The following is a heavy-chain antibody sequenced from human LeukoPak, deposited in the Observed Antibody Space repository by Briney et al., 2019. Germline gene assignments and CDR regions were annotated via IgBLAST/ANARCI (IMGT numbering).Heavy chain of an antibody. CDR1: GGSISSGSYY. V-gene: IGHV4-61*02. CDR2: IYTSGST. D-gene: IGHD3-9*01. Sequence: PSETLSLTCTVSGGSISSGSYYWSWIRQPAGKGLEWIGRIYTSGSTNYNPSLKSRVTISVDTSKNQFSLKLSSVTAADTAVYYCARVGYDILTGWFQDYWGQGTLVTVSS. CDR3: ARVGYDILTGWFQDY. J-gene: IGHJ4*02.